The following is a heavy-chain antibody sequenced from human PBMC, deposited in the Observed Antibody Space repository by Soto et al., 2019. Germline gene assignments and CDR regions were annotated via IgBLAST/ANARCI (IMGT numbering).Heavy chain of an antibody. Sequence: PSETLSLTCTVSGDSITSSGCYWGWIRQSPGKGLEWLGEITPSGSTNYNPSLKSRVTMSLDTSKNQLSLKLTSVTAADTAVYYCSIWVVGEKFDYWGQGTRVTVSS. J-gene: IGHJ4*02. CDR2: ITPSGST. V-gene: IGHV4-39*01. CDR1: GDSITSSGCY. CDR3: SIWVVGEKFDY. D-gene: IGHD3-10*01.